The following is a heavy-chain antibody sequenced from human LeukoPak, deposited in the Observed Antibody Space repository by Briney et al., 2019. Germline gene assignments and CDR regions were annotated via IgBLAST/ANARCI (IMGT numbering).Heavy chain of an antibody. V-gene: IGHV4-39*07. CDR2: IYYSGST. J-gene: IGHJ6*04. D-gene: IGHD3-3*01. CDR3: ARGGTIFGVARNWFDP. CDR1: GGSISSSSYY. Sequence: SETLSLTCTVSGGSISSSSYYWGWIRQPPGKGLEWIGSIYYSGSTYYNPSLKSRVTISVDTSKNQFSLKLSSVTAADTAVYYCARGGTIFGVARNWFDPWGKGTTVTVSS.